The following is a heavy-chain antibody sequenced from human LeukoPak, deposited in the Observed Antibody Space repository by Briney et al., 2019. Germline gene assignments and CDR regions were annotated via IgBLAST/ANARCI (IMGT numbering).Heavy chain of an antibody. J-gene: IGHJ4*02. V-gene: IGHV3-23*01. Sequence: GGSLRLSCVASRFTFSGFAMSWVRQAPGKGLEWVSTIRDSGGTTYYADSVKGRFTISRDNSKNTLYLQMNSLRAEDTAVYYCAKDGRSGDYDFWSGYLYYFDYWGQGTLVTVSS. D-gene: IGHD3-3*01. CDR3: AKDGRSGDYDFWSGYLYYFDY. CDR2: IRDSGGTT. CDR1: RFTFSGFA.